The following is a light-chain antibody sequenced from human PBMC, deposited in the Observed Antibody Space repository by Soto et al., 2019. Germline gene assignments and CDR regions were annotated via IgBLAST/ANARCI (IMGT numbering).Light chain of an antibody. CDR1: QSISSW. V-gene: IGKV1-5*03. J-gene: IGKJ1*01. CDR2: KAS. CDR3: QQFRT. Sequence: DIQMTQSPSTLSASVGDRVTITCRASQSISSWLAWYQQKPGKAPKLLIYKASSLESGVPPRFSGSGSGTEFTLTISSLQPDDFATYYCQQFRTFGQGNKVEIK.